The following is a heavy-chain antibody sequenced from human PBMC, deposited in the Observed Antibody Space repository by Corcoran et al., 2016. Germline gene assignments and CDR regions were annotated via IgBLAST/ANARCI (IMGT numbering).Heavy chain of an antibody. CDR2: IKQDGSEK. D-gene: IGHD3-10*01. CDR1: GFTFSSYW. CDR3: AREGLVCFGVKGAFDI. Sequence: EVQLVESGGGLVQPGGSLRLSCAASGFTFSSYWMSWVRQAPGKGLEWVANIKQDGSEKYYVDSVKGRFTISRDNAKNSLYLQMNSLRAEETVVDYCAREGLVCFGVKGAFDIWGQGTMVTVSS. V-gene: IGHV3-7*01. J-gene: IGHJ3*02.